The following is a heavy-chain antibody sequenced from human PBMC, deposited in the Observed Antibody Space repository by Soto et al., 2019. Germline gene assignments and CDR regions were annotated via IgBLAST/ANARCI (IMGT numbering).Heavy chain of an antibody. CDR3: ARWFGSSAVYYYYYGMDV. V-gene: IGHV1-18*01. J-gene: IGHJ6*02. CDR2: ISGYNGNT. D-gene: IGHD6-6*01. CDR1: GYTFTSYG. Sequence: QVQLVQSGAEVKKPGASVKVSCKASGYTFTSYGISWVRQAPGQGLEWMGWISGYNGNTNDAQKLKGRVTVTTATSTGTAYMELRRLGSDDTAVYSCARWFGSSAVYYYYYGMDVWGQGTTVTVSS.